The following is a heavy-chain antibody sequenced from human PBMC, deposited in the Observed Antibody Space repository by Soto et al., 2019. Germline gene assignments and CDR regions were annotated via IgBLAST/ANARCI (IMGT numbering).Heavy chain of an antibody. CDR3: ARTESRSDYYSGMDV. CDR1: GGSISSCYYY. J-gene: IGHJ6*02. V-gene: IGHV4-30-4*01. Sequence: SETLFLTCFVSGGSISSCYYYWSWIRQPKANGPEWIGNIYYSGNTYYNQSLKGRPIISIDTSKNQFALKVSSVTAADTAVYYCARTESRSDYYSGMDVWGQGTTVTVSS. D-gene: IGHD3-10*01. CDR2: IYYSGNT.